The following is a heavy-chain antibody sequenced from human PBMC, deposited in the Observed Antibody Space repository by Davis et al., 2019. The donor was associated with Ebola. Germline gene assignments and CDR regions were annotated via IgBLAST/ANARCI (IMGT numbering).Heavy chain of an antibody. Sequence: ASVKVSCKASGYTFTIYGISWVRQAPGQGLEWMGWISAYNGNTNYAQKLQGRVTMTTDTSTSTAYMELRSLRSDDTAVYYCARRIMCGGDCYSYYFDYWGQGTLVTVSS. CDR2: ISAYNGNT. J-gene: IGHJ4*02. CDR3: ARRIMCGGDCYSYYFDY. CDR1: GYTFTIYG. D-gene: IGHD2-21*02. V-gene: IGHV1-18*01.